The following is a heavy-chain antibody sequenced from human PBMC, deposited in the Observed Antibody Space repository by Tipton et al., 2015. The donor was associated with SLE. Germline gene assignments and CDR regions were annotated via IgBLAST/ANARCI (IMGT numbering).Heavy chain of an antibody. J-gene: IGHJ4*02. D-gene: IGHD2-8*02. CDR1: GGSISNYY. Sequence: TLSLTCTVSGGSISNYYWSWIRQPAGKGLEWIGRIYTSGYTNYNPSLKSRVTISVDTSKNQFSLKLKYVTADDTAMYYCARVSAGVVYAPLDYWGQGILVTVSS. CDR2: IYTSGYT. V-gene: IGHV4-4*07. CDR3: ARVSAGVVYAPLDY.